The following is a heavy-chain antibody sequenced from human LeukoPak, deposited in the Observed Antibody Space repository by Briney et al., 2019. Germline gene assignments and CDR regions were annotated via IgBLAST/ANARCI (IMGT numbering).Heavy chain of an antibody. D-gene: IGHD2-2*02. V-gene: IGHV4-59*08. CDR2: IHYSGKS. Sequence: PETLSLTCTVSGGSISPNYWSWIRQPPGKGLEWIGCIHYSGKSSHNPSLKSRVTISVDTSKNQFSLKLSSVTAADTAVYYCARHLDCTSTSCYISSGWYFDLWGRGTLVTVSS. CDR1: GGSISPNY. CDR3: ARHLDCTSTSCYISSGWYFDL. J-gene: IGHJ2*01.